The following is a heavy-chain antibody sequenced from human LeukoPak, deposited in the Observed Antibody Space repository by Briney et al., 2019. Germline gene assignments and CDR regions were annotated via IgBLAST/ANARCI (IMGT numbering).Heavy chain of an antibody. Sequence: PGGSLRLSCTASGLTYSSFAMSWVRQAPGKGLEWVSVISGSGDSTYYAGSVKGRFTISRDNSKNTPYLQMNSLRAEDTAIYYCAKSSSSNCYSPHDYWGQGTLVTVSS. V-gene: IGHV3-23*01. J-gene: IGHJ4*02. CDR1: GLTYSSFA. CDR3: AKSSSSNCYSPHDY. CDR2: ISGSGDST. D-gene: IGHD2-2*01.